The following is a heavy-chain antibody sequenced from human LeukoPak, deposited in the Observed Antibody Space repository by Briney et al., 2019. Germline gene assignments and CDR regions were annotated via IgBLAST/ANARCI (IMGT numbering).Heavy chain of an antibody. CDR3: ARDARLEWLLGYFDY. J-gene: IGHJ4*02. CDR2: ISGSGGST. D-gene: IGHD3-3*01. Sequence: GGSLRLSCAASGFTFSSYGMSWVRQAPGKGLEWVSAISGSGGSTYYADSVKGRFTISRDNAKNSLYLQMNSLRAEDTAVYYCARDARLEWLLGYFDYWGQGTLVTVSS. V-gene: IGHV3-23*01. CDR1: GFTFSSYG.